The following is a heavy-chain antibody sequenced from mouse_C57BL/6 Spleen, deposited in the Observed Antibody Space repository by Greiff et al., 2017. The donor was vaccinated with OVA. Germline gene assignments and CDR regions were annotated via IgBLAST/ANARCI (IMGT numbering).Heavy chain of an antibody. V-gene: IGHV1-7*01. CDR2: INPSSGYT. CDR1: GYTFTSYW. J-gene: IGHJ1*03. CDR3: ARITTVVAPDFDV. D-gene: IGHD1-1*01. Sequence: VQLQQSGAELAKPGASVKLSCKASGYTFTSYWMHWVKQRPGQGLEWIGYINPSSGYTKYNQKFKDKATLTADKSSSTAYMQLSSLTYEDSAVYYGARITTVVAPDFDVWGTGTTVTVSS.